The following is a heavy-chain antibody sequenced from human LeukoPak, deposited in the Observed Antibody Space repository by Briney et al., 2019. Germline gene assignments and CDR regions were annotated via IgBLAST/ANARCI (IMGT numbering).Heavy chain of an antibody. CDR2: ISSGSSFK. CDR1: GFAFSSYS. CDR3: SSEYQRPLDY. J-gene: IGHJ4*02. V-gene: IGHV3-21*01. Sequence: GGSLRLSCAASGFAFSSYSMNWVRQAPGKGLEWVASISSGSSFKYYADSVKGRFTISRDNAKNSLYLQMSSLTAEDTAVYYCSSEYQRPLDYWGQGALVTVSS. D-gene: IGHD2-2*01.